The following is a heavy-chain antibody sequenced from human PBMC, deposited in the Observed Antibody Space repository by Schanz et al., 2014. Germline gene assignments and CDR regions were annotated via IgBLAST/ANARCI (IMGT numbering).Heavy chain of an antibody. D-gene: IGHD3-10*01. V-gene: IGHV3-30*14. J-gene: IGHJ6*02. CDR3: ARAQGVIRLYYGVDV. Sequence: QVQLVESGGGVVRPGGSLRLSCAGSGFTFSNYAIHWVRQAPGKGLEWVGVISSDGNQQYYVDSVRGRFTMSRDNSMNPVYLQSNSLRSDDAAVYYCARAQGVIRLYYGVDVWGQGTTVTVSS. CDR1: GFTFSNYA. CDR2: ISSDGNQQ.